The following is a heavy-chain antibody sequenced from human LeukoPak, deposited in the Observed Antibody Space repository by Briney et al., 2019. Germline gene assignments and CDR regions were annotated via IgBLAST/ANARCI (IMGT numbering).Heavy chain of an antibody. D-gene: IGHD3-10*01. J-gene: IGHJ4*02. CDR1: DFFVSSNY. Sequence: GGSLTLSCAVSDFFVSSNYMSWVRQAPGKGLEWVAVIYSGGSTYYADSVKGRFTISRDKSKNTLYLHMNSLRAEDTAVYYCNTDYCSGSYHYFNYWGQGALVTVSS. CDR2: IYSGGST. CDR3: NTDYCSGSYHYFNY. V-gene: IGHV3-53*01.